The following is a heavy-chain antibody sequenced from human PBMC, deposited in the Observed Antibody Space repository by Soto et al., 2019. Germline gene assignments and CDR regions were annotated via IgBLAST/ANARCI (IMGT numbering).Heavy chain of an antibody. CDR1: GFTFRSYA. CDR2: ISGSGANT. J-gene: IGHJ4*02. Sequence: PGGSLRLSCTASGFTFRSYAMNWVRQAPGKGLESVSTISGSGANTYYADSVKRRATISRDNSHPTLYLQMHSLRAQDTALYYCAKDDRYENGWPASFHHWGRGTLVTVSS. CDR3: AKDDRYENGWPASFHH. V-gene: IGHV3-23*01. D-gene: IGHD2-21*02.